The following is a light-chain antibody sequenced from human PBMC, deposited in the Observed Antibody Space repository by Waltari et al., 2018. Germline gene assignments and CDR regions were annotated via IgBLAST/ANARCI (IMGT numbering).Light chain of an antibody. J-gene: IGLJ2*01. CDR2: GPG. V-gene: IGLV3-19*01. Sequence: SSDLTQDPSVSVALAQTVRITCQGDTLRRYYASWYQQRPGQAPVLVLYGPGNRPSGIPDRFSGSTSGNTASLTITGAQAEDEADYYCHSRETFSTRLFGGGTRLTV. CDR1: TLRRYY. CDR3: HSRETFSTRL.